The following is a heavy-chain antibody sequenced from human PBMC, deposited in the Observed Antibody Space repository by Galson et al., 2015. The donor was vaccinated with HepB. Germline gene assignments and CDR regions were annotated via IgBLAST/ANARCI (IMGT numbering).Heavy chain of an antibody. CDR2: ITYGGGST. Sequence: SLRLSCAASGFTFTTYAMSWVRQAPGKGLEWVACITYGGGSTFYADSVKGRYTISRDNCRNTLYLQMNTLRAEDTAIYYCGRGLSIDYLGQGTMVTVSS. CDR3: GRGLSIDY. CDR1: GFTFTTYA. D-gene: IGHD3/OR15-3a*01. J-gene: IGHJ4*01. V-gene: IGHV3-23*01.